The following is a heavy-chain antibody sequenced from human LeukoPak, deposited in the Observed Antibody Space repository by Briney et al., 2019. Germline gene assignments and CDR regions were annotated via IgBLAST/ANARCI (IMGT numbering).Heavy chain of an antibody. CDR1: GFTFSSYA. V-gene: IGHV3-23*01. Sequence: GGSLRLSCAASGFTFSSYAMSWVRQPPGKGLVWVSAISGGGGSTYYADSVKGRFTISRDNSKNTLYLQMNSLRAEDTAVYYCAKDGRGSWPLDFDYWGQGTLVTVSS. CDR2: ISGGGGST. CDR3: AKDGRGSWPLDFDY. J-gene: IGHJ4*02. D-gene: IGHD2-15*01.